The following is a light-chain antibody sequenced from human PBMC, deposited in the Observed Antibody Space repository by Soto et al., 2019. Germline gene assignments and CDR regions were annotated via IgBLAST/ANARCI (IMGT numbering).Light chain of an antibody. CDR3: SSYASSTTPYV. V-gene: IGLV2-14*02. CDR2: EGS. J-gene: IGLJ1*01. CDR1: SSDVGSYNL. Sequence: QSVLTQPASVSGSPGQSITISCNETSSDVGSYNLVSWYQQHPGKAPKLMIYEGSKRPSGVSNRFSGSKSGNTASLTISGLQAEDEADYYCSSYASSTTPYVFGTGTKVTVL.